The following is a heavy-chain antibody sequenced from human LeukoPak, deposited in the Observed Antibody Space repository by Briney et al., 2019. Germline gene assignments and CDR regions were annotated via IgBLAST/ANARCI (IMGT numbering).Heavy chain of an antibody. CDR1: GGSFSGYY. CDR3: ARATVSNGFDI. Sequence: KTSETLSLTCAVYGGSFSGYYWSWIRQPPGKGLEWIGEINHSGSTNYNPSLKSRVTISVDTSKNQFSLNLSSVTAADTAVYYCARATVSNGFDIWGQGTMVTVSS. CDR2: INHSGST. V-gene: IGHV4-34*01. D-gene: IGHD4-17*01. J-gene: IGHJ3*02.